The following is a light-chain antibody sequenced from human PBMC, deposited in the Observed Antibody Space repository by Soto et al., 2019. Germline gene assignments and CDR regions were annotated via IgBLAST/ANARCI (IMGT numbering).Light chain of an antibody. CDR1: SSDVGGYNY. Sequence: QSALTQPASVSGSPGQSITISCTGTSSDVGGYNYVSWYQQHPGKAPKFMIYEVSNRPSGVSNRFSGSKSGSTASLTISGLQAEDEADYYCSSYTSSSTPYVFGTGTKV. V-gene: IGLV2-14*01. CDR2: EVS. J-gene: IGLJ1*01. CDR3: SSYTSSSTPYV.